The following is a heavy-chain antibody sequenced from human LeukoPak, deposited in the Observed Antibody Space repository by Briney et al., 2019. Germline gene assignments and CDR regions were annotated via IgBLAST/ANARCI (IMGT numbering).Heavy chain of an antibody. J-gene: IGHJ4*02. Sequence: GGSLRLSCAASGFTFSSYWMHWVRQAPGEGLEWVSGITGSGGGSFYADSVRGRFTISRDNAKNTLYLQMNSLRAEDTAVYYCATLISGWSLYWGQGTLVTVSS. V-gene: IGHV3-74*01. CDR1: GFTFSSYW. CDR3: ATLISGWSLY. CDR2: ITGSGGGS. D-gene: IGHD6-19*01.